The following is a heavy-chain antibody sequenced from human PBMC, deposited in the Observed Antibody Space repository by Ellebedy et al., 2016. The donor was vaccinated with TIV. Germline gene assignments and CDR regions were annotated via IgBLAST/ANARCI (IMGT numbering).Heavy chain of an antibody. V-gene: IGHV3-23*01. Sequence: GESLKISXAASGFTFSSYAMSWVRQAPGKGLEWVSAISGSGGTTYYADSVKGRFTISRDNSKNTLYLQMNSLRAEDTAVYYCAKHSAPYSSGRVTYFDYWGQGTLVTVSS. CDR2: ISGSGGTT. CDR1: GFTFSSYA. D-gene: IGHD6-19*01. J-gene: IGHJ4*02. CDR3: AKHSAPYSSGRVTYFDY.